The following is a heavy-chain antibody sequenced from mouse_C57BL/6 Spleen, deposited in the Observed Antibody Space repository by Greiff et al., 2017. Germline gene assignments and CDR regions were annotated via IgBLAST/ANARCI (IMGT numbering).Heavy chain of an antibody. CDR1: GYTFTDYN. V-gene: IGHV1-22*01. J-gene: IGHJ4*01. CDR2: INPNNGGT. CDR3: ARSDGTPYYYAMDY. D-gene: IGHD3-3*01. Sequence: VQLQQSGPELVKPGASVKMSCKASGYTFTDYNMHWVKQSHGKSLEWIGYINPNNGGTSYNQKFKGKATLTVNKSSSTAYMELRSLTSEDSAVYYFARSDGTPYYYAMDYWGQGASVTVSS.